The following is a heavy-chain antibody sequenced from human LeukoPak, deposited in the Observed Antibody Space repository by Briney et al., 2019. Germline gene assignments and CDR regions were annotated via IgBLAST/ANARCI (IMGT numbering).Heavy chain of an antibody. Sequence: PSETLSLTCTVSGGSISSYYWSWIRQPPGKGLEWIGYIYYSGSTNYNPSLKRRVTISVDTSKNQFSLKLSSVTAADTAVYYCARQQLRFLEWLPFDPWGQGTLVTVSS. D-gene: IGHD3-3*01. CDR3: ARQQLRFLEWLPFDP. CDR1: GGSISSYY. J-gene: IGHJ5*02. V-gene: IGHV4-59*01. CDR2: IYYSGST.